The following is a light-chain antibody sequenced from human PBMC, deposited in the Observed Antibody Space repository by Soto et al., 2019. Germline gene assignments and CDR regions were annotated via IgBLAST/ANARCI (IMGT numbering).Light chain of an antibody. V-gene: IGKV4-1*01. Sequence: DIVMTQSPDSLAVSLGERATINCKSSQSVLYSSNNKNYVAWYQQKPGQPPKLLIYWASTRESGVPDRFSGSGSGTDFPLTISGLQAEDVAFYYCQQYYNTPLTFGGGTKVEI. J-gene: IGKJ4*01. CDR3: QQYYNTPLT. CDR2: WAS. CDR1: QSVLYSSNNKNY.